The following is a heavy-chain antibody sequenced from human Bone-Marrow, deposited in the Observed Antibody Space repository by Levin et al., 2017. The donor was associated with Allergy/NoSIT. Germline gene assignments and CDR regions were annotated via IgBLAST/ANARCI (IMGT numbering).Heavy chain of an antibody. Sequence: ASVKVSCKVSGYTLTELSMHWVRLAPGKGLQWMGSFDPEDDKTIFAQSFQGRVAMTADISIDIVYMELSSLRSDDTAVYCCATELYGDNNFDFWGQGTLVTVSS. J-gene: IGHJ4*02. V-gene: IGHV1-24*01. D-gene: IGHD4-17*01. CDR1: GYTLTELS. CDR3: ATELYGDNNFDF. CDR2: FDPEDDKT.